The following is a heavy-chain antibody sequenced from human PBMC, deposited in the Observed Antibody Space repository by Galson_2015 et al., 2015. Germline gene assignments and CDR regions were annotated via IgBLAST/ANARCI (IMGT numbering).Heavy chain of an antibody. V-gene: IGHV4-4*02. J-gene: IGHJ4*02. CDR3: ARVTNNGSGSYYDDY. D-gene: IGHD3-10*01. Sequence: SGYSIINGHWWSWVRQSPGKGLEWIGELERKEGTTYNPSLRGRVTISVDTSKNQFSLKLTSVTAADTAVYYCARVTNNGSGSYYDDYWGQGALVTVSS. CDR1: GYSIINGHW. CDR2: LERKEGT.